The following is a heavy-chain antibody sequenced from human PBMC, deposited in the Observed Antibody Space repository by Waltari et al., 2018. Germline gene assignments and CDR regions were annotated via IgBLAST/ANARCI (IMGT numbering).Heavy chain of an antibody. CDR1: GFPFNDFG. Sequence: EVQLVESGGGMVRPGGSLRLSCAASGFPFNDFGMSWVRQVPGKGLVWVSGINWSGARTSYADSVMGRFTVSRDNAMNSLYLEMSSLRAEDTALYYCVREVFGSGWRESYFFDYWGQGTLVTVSS. J-gene: IGHJ4*02. V-gene: IGHV3-20*04. D-gene: IGHD6-19*01. CDR3: VREVFGSGWRESYFFDY. CDR2: INWSGART.